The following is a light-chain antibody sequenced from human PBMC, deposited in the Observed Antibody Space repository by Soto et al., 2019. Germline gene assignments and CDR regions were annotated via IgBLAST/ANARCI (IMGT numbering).Light chain of an antibody. J-gene: IGKJ4*01. CDR1: QNVGSN. CDR3: QQYESWQIT. CDR2: GTS. V-gene: IGKV3-15*01. Sequence: EIVMTQSPVTLSVSPGERDTLSCRASQNVGSNLAWYQQKPGQAPRLLISGTSTRATGLPASVSGSGSGTEFALTLGRLQSEDFAVYDCQQYESWQITFGGGTQVEIK.